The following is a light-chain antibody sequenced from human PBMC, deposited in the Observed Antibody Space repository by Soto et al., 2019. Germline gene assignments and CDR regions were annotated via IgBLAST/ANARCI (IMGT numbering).Light chain of an antibody. CDR1: QSVSSNY. CDR3: QQSGNT. V-gene: IGKV3-20*01. CDR2: GTS. J-gene: IGKJ5*01. Sequence: IVLTQSPGTLSLSPGERATLSCRASQSVSSNYLAWYQQRPGQAPSLLIYGTSKRATGIPDRFSGSGSGTDFTLTISRLEPEDFAVYYCQQSGNTFGQGTRLEIK.